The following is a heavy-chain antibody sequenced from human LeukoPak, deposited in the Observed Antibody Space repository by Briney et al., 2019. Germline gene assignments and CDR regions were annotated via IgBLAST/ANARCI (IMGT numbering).Heavy chain of an antibody. V-gene: IGHV3-23*01. D-gene: IGHD6-19*01. CDR1: GFTFSSYA. Sequence: PGGSLRLSCAASGFTFSSYAMSWVRQAPGKGLEWVSAISGSGGSTYYADSVKGRFTIFRDTSKNTLYLQMHSLRAEDTAIYYCAKDQYRSLPYYFDYWGQGTLVTVSS. J-gene: IGHJ4*02. CDR3: AKDQYRSLPYYFDY. CDR2: ISGSGGST.